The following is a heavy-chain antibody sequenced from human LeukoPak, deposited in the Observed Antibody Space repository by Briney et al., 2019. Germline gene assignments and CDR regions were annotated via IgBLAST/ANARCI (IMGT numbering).Heavy chain of an antibody. Sequence: ASVKVSCKASGYTFTNYHMHWVRQAPGQGLEWMGMITPSDGSTNYAQKFQGRVTMTRDMSTSTVYMELSSLISEDTAVYYCARAGGWYRYFFDYWGQGTLLTVSS. CDR2: ITPSDGST. J-gene: IGHJ4*02. D-gene: IGHD6-19*01. V-gene: IGHV1-46*01. CDR1: GYTFTNYH. CDR3: ARAGGWYRYFFDY.